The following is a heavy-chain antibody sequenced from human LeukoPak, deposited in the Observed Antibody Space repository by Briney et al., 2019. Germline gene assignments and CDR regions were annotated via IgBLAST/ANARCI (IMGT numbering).Heavy chain of an antibody. D-gene: IGHD2-2*01. CDR3: ARHRRYCSSTSCYGYYYYMDV. CDR1: GGSISSGDYY. CDR2: IYYSGST. V-gene: IGHV4-30-4*08. J-gene: IGHJ6*03. Sequence: SETLSLTCTVSGGSISSGDYYWSWIRQPPGKGLEWIGYIYYSGSTYYNPSLKSRVTISVDTSKNQFSLRLSSVTAADTAVYYCARHRRYCSSTSCYGYYYYMDVWGKGTTVTVSS.